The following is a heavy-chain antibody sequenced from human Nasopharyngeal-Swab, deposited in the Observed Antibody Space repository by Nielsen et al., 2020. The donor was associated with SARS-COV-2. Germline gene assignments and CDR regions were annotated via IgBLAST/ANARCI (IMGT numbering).Heavy chain of an antibody. V-gene: IGHV3-30-3*01. D-gene: IGHD6-13*01. CDR3: ATVDNQYSSSCYFPYYYYYGMDV. CDR2: ISYDGSNK. J-gene: IGHJ6*02. Sequence: GESLKISCAASGFTFSSYAMHWVRQAPGKGLEWVAVISYDGSNKYYADSVKGRFTISRDNSKNTLFLQMNTLRAEDAAVYYCATVDNQYSSSCYFPYYYYYGMDVWGQGTTATVSS. CDR1: GFTFSSYA.